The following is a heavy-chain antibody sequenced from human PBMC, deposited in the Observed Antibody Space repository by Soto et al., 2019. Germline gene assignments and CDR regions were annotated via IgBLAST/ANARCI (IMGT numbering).Heavy chain of an antibody. CDR1: GYTFTSYG. CDR3: ARGGQEYCSGGSCYDDY. Sequence: ASVKVSCKASGYTFTSYGISWVRQAPGQGLEWMGWISAYNGNTNYAQKLQGRVTMTTDTSTSTAYMELRSLRSDDTAVYYCARGGQEYCSGGSCYDDYWGQGTLVTVSS. J-gene: IGHJ4*02. V-gene: IGHV1-18*01. CDR2: ISAYNGNT. D-gene: IGHD2-15*01.